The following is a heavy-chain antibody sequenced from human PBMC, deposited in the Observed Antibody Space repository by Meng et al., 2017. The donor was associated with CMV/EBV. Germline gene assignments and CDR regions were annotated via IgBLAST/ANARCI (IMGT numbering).Heavy chain of an antibody. Sequence: LRLSCAASGFTFSSYAMSWVRQPPGKGLEWIGYIYYSGSTYYNPSLKSRVTISVDTSKNQFSLKLSSVTAADTAVYYCARAGVRSTIFGVVIIAQYFDYWGQGTLVTVSS. D-gene: IGHD3-3*01. CDR2: IYYSGST. J-gene: IGHJ4*02. V-gene: IGHV4-30-4*08. CDR3: ARAGVRSTIFGVVIIAQYFDY. CDR1: GFTFSSYA.